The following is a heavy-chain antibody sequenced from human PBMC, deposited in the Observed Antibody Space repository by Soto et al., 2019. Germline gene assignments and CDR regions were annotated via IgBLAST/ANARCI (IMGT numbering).Heavy chain of an antibody. V-gene: IGHV3-23*01. D-gene: IGHD2-15*01. CDR1: GFTFSSFA. CDR3: AKFRIYSAFRNAFDL. J-gene: IGHJ3*01. Sequence: EVQLLESGGGLVEPGGSLRLSCVASGFTFSSFAMSWVRQAPGKGLEWVSLISTSGGNIYYADSVRGRFTISRDNNNKTLFLQMNTLRADDTAVYYCAKFRIYSAFRNAFDLWGRGTLVTVSS. CDR2: ISTSGGNI.